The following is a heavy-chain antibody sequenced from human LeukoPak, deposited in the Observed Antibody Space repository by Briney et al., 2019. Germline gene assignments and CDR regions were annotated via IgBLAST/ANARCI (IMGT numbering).Heavy chain of an antibody. J-gene: IGHJ4*02. CDR1: GGTFSSYT. CDR3: ARGGLQYPPDY. Sequence: ASVKVSCKASGGTFSSYTISWVRQAPGQGLEWMGRIIPILGIANYAQKFQGRVTITADKSTSTAYMELSSLRSEDTAVYYCARGGLQYPPDYWGQGTLVIVSS. CDR2: IIPILGIA. D-gene: IGHD4-11*01. V-gene: IGHV1-69*02.